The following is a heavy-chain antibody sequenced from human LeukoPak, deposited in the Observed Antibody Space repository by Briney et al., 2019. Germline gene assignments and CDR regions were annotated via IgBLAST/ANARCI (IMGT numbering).Heavy chain of an antibody. D-gene: IGHD6-13*01. CDR2: ISSSSYT. V-gene: IGHV3-11*06. J-gene: IGHJ4*02. Sequence: GGSLRLSCAASGFTFSDYYMSWIREAPGKGLEWVSYISSSSYTNYADSVKGRFTISRDNAKNSLYLQMNSLRAEDTAVYYCARDRVGSSWYYFDYWGQGTLVTVSS. CDR1: GFTFSDYY. CDR3: ARDRVGSSWYYFDY.